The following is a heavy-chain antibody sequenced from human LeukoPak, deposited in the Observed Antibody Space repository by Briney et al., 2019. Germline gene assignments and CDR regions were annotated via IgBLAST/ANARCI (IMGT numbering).Heavy chain of an antibody. CDR3: ATGRATVAGTYY. D-gene: IGHD6-19*01. V-gene: IGHV1-69-2*01. J-gene: IGHJ4*02. CDR2: IDPEDDET. Sequence: ASVKVSCKASRYTFTDYYMHWVQQAPGKGLEWMGRIDPEDDETIYTEKFQGRVTISADTSIDTAYMELSGLRSEDTAVYYCATGRATVAGTYYWGQGTLVTVSS. CDR1: RYTFTDYY.